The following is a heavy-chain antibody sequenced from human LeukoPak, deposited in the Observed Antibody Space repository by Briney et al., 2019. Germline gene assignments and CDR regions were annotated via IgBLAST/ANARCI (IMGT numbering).Heavy chain of an antibody. Sequence: GGSLRLSCVASGFSFRNYGMRWLRQATGKGLEWVSFIWSDGNNKMYGDSVKGRFTISRDNSNNMLYLQMDSLRPEDTGVYYCAKDPGASVPGFYMDVWGKGTTVIVSS. D-gene: IGHD2-8*02. V-gene: IGHV3-30*02. CDR1: GFSFRNYG. CDR2: IWSDGNNK. CDR3: AKDPGASVPGFYMDV. J-gene: IGHJ6*03.